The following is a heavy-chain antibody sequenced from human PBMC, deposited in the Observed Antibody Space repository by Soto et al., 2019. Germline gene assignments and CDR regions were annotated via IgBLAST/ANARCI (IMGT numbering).Heavy chain of an antibody. CDR2: IIPILGIA. D-gene: IGHD5-12*01. Sequence: GASVKVSCKASGGTFSSYTISWVRQAPGQGLEWMGRIIPILGIANYAQKFQGRVTITASVKGRFTISRDDSRNIAYLQMNSLKTEDTAVYYCTRDSYDHPPNDYWAQGTLVTVSS. J-gene: IGHJ4*02. V-gene: IGHV1-69*04. CDR1: GGTFSSYT. CDR3: TRDSYDHPPNDY.